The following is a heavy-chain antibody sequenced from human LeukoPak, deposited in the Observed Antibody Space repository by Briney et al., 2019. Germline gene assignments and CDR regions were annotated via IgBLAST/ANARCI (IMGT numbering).Heavy chain of an antibody. V-gene: IGHV1-2*06. J-gene: IGHJ4*02. CDR1: GYTFTGYY. CDR3: ARGYIAAAGTIDY. D-gene: IGHD6-13*01. Sequence: ASVKVSCKASGYTFTGYYMHWVRQAPGQGLEWMGRINPNSGGTNYAQKFQGRVTMTRDTSINTAYMELSRLRSDDTAVYYCARGYIAAAGTIDYWGQGTLVTVSS. CDR2: INPNSGGT.